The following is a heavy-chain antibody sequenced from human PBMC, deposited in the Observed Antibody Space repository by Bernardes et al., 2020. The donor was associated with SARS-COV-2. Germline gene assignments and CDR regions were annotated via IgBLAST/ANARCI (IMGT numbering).Heavy chain of an antibody. Sequence: PVKVSCKAFGATFSFRNYAINWVRQAPGQGREWMGGIIPIFGTANSAQKFQGRVTITADKSTSTAYLELTSLRSEDTAVYYCARGGKRTVGLLHYYGMDVWGQGTTVTVSS. CDR2: IIPIFGTA. D-gene: IGHD4-17*01. CDR3: ARGGKRTVGLLHYYGMDV. J-gene: IGHJ6*02. V-gene: IGHV1-69*06. CDR1: GATFSFRNYA.